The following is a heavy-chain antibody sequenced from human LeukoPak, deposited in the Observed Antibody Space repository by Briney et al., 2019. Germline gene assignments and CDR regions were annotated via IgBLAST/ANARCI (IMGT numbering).Heavy chain of an antibody. Sequence: ASVKVSCKASGYTFTAYYMHRVRQAPGQGHEWMGWINPNSGGTNYAQKFQGRITMTRDTSISTAYMELSRLRSDDTAVYYCAREVSPSNLVSGGFDYWGQGTLVTVSS. J-gene: IGHJ4*02. CDR3: AREVSPSNLVSGGFDY. CDR2: INPNSGGT. CDR1: GYTFTAYY. V-gene: IGHV1-2*02. D-gene: IGHD1-14*01.